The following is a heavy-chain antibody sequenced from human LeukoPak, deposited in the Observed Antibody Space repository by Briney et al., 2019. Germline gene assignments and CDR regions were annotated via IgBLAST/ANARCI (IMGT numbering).Heavy chain of an antibody. CDR2: ISYDGSNK. V-gene: IGHV3-30-3*01. D-gene: IGHD5-12*01. CDR1: GFTFSSYA. J-gene: IGHJ4*02. CDR3: ARPRGSGYDYYYFDY. Sequence: QSGGSLRLSCAASGFTFSSYAMHWVRQAPGKGLEWVAVISYDGSNKYYADSVKGRFTISRDNSKNTLYLQMNSLRAEDTAVYYCARPRGSGYDYYYFDYWGQGTLVTVSS.